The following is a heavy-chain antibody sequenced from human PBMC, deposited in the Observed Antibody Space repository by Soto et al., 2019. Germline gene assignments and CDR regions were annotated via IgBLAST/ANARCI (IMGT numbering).Heavy chain of an antibody. CDR3: ARGCGQSSYYYCRYV. CDR1: GYSFTSYW. CDR2: IYPGDSDT. D-gene: IGHD2-2*01. Sequence: GESLKISCKGSGYSFTSYWIGWVRQMPGKGLEWKGIIYPGDSDTRYSAYFQGQVTISADKSISTAYLQWSSLKASDTAMYYGARGCGQSSYYYCRYVWRQGSTVTAAS. V-gene: IGHV5-51*01. J-gene: IGHJ6*01.